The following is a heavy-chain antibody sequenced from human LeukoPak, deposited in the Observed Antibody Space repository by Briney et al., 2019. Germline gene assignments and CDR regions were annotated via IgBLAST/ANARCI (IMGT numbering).Heavy chain of an antibody. CDR2: ISSSSSTI. J-gene: IGHJ5*02. CDR1: GFTFSSYS. V-gene: IGHV3-48*01. CDR3: ASGSGSYDP. Sequence: GGSLRLSCAASGFTFSSYSMNWVRQAPGKGLEWVSYISSSSSTIYYADSVKGRFTISRDNAKNSLYLQTNSLRAEDTAVYYCASGSGSYDPWGQGTLVTVSS. D-gene: IGHD3-10*01.